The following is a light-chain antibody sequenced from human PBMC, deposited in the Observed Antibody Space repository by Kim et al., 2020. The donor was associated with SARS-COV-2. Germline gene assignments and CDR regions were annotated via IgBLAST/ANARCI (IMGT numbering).Light chain of an antibody. CDR2: KAS. V-gene: IGKV1-5*03. CDR3: QQYHSYSLT. Sequence: ASLGDRVTITCRASQSISSWLAWYQQKPGKAPKLLIYKASSLESGVPSRFSGSGSGTEFTLTISSLQPDDFATYYCQQYHSYSLTFGQGTKVEIK. J-gene: IGKJ1*01. CDR1: QSISSW.